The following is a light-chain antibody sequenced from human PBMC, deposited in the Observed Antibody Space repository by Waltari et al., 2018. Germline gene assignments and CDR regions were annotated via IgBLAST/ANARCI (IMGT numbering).Light chain of an antibody. V-gene: IGKV3D-15*01. J-gene: IGKJ4*01. CDR3: QQYNAWPLT. Sequence: EIVMTQSPATLSVSPGERATLSCRASQNIYFNLAWYQQRHGQAPRVLVYGASTRDTGIPARFSGSGSGTEFTLTISNLQSEDFAFYFCQQYNAWPLTFGGGTKVEVK. CDR2: GAS. CDR1: QNIYFN.